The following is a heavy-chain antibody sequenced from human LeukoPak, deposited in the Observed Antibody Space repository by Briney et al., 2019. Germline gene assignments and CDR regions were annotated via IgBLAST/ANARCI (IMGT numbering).Heavy chain of an antibody. CDR3: ARGSVDYGGNPYYFDY. Sequence: SETLSLTCAVYGGSFSGYYWSWIRQPPGKGLEWIGEINHSGSTNYNPSLKSRVTISVDTSKNQFSLKLSSVTAADTAVYYCARGSVDYGGNPYYFDYWGQGTLVTVSS. V-gene: IGHV4-34*01. CDR2: INHSGST. J-gene: IGHJ4*02. CDR1: GGSFSGYY. D-gene: IGHD4-23*01.